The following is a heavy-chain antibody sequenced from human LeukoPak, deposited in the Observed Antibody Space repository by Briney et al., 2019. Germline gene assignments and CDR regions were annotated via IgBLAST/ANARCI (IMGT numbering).Heavy chain of an antibody. D-gene: IGHD2-2*01. CDR1: GGSFSGYY. Sequence: SETLSLTCAVYGGSFSGYYWGWIRQPPGKGLEWIGEINHSGSTNYNPSLKSRVTISVDTSKNQFSLKLSSVTAADTAVYYCAREAPLGYCSSTSCYEDYWGQGTLVTVSS. J-gene: IGHJ4*02. V-gene: IGHV4-34*01. CDR2: INHSGST. CDR3: AREAPLGYCSSTSCYEDY.